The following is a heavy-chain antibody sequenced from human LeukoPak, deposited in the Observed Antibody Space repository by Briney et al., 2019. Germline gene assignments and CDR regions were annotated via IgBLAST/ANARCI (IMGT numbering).Heavy chain of an antibody. D-gene: IGHD3-10*01. Sequence: SETLSLTCTVSGGSISSSTYYWGWIRQPPGKGLEWIGTIYYSGTTYYNPSLKSRVTISVDTSKNQFSLKLSSVTAADTAVYYCARHGSAGGSGIYRTFDIWGQGTMVTVSS. CDR1: GGSISSSTYY. J-gene: IGHJ3*02. V-gene: IGHV4-39*01. CDR3: ARHGSAGGSGIYRTFDI. CDR2: IYYSGTT.